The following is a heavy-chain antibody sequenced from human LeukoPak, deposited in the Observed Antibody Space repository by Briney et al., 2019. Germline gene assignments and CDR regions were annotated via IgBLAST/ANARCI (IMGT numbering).Heavy chain of an antibody. CDR2: TTPIFGSA. Sequence: PVKVSCKASGGTFSSHAVSWARQAPGQGLEWMGGTTPIFGSAEYAQKLQDRLTITTDDSTSTAYMILSSLRSEDTAVYYCARAPFHFDGSGFSMDAFDVWGQGTMVTVSS. D-gene: IGHD3-22*01. V-gene: IGHV1-69*05. J-gene: IGHJ3*01. CDR3: ARAPFHFDGSGFSMDAFDV. CDR1: GGTFSSHA.